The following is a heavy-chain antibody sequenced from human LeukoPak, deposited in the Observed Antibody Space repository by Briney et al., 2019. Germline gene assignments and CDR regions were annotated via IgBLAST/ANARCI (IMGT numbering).Heavy chain of an antibody. CDR2: ISGSGGST. D-gene: IGHD1/OR15-1a*01. CDR1: GFTFSSYA. CDR3: AEDVENWNNYWSY. J-gene: IGHJ4*02. Sequence: PGGSLRLSCAASGFTFSSYAMSWVRQAPGKGLEWVSAISGSGGSTYYADSVKGRFTISRDNSKNTLYLQMNSLRAEDTAVYYCAEDVENWNNYWSYWGQGTLVTVSS. V-gene: IGHV3-23*01.